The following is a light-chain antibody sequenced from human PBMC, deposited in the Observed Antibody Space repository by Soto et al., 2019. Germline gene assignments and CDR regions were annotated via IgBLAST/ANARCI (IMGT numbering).Light chain of an antibody. J-gene: IGKJ4*01. CDR1: QSVSSY. CDR3: QQRSNCPLT. V-gene: IGKV3-11*01. Sequence: IVLTQSPATLSLSPGEGATLSCRASQSVSSYLAWYQQKPGQAPRLLIYDASNRATGIPARFSGSGSGTDFTLTNSSLEPEDFAVYFCQQRSNCPLTFGGGTKVEIK. CDR2: DAS.